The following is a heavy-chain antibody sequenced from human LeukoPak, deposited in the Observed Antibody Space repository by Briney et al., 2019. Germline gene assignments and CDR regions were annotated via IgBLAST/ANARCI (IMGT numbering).Heavy chain of an antibody. D-gene: IGHD4-11*01. V-gene: IGHV4-30-4*08. CDR2: IYYSGST. J-gene: IGHJ4*02. CDR3: ARSHARSSHTVPFDY. CDR1: GGSISSGDYY. Sequence: SQTLSLTCTVSGGSISSGDYYWSWIRQPPGKGLEWIGYIYYSGSTYYNPSLKSRVTISVDTSKNQFSLKLSSVTAADTDVYYCARSHARSSHTVPFDYWGQGTLVTVSS.